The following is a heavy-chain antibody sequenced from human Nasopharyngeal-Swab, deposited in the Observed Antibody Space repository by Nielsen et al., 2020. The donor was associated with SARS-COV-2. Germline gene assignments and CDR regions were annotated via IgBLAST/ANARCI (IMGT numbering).Heavy chain of an antibody. CDR1: GFSLSTSGVG. V-gene: IGHV2-5*02. CDR3: AHRLTTVTTSSFDP. Sequence: SGPTLVKPTQTLTLTCTFSGFSLSTSGVGVGWIRQPPGKALEWLALIYWDDDKRYSPSLKSRLTITKDISKNQVVLTMTNMDPVDTATYYCAHRLTTVTTSSFDPWGQGTLVTVSS. D-gene: IGHD4-17*01. CDR2: IYWDDDK. J-gene: IGHJ5*02.